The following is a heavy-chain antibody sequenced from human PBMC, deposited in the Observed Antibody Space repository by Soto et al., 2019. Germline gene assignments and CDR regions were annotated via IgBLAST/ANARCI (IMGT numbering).Heavy chain of an antibody. V-gene: IGHV3-66*01. CDR2: IYSGGST. D-gene: IGHD2-2*01. CDR1: GFTVSSNY. Sequence: GGSLRLSCAASGFTVSSNYMSWVRQAPGKGLEWVSVIYSGGSTYYADSVKGRFTISRDNSKNTLYLQMNSLRAEDTAVYYCASVPATKGEAGYYYMDVWGKGTKVTVSS. J-gene: IGHJ6*03. CDR3: ASVPATKGEAGYYYMDV.